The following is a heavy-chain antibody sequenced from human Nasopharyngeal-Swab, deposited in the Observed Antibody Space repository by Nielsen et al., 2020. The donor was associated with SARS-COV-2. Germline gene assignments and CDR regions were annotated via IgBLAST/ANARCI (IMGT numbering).Heavy chain of an antibody. CDR1: GYNFAVHI. J-gene: IGHJ4*02. Sequence: ASVKVSCKASGYNFAVHIMHWVRQAPGQGLEWTGWVNAGNVDTKYSQKFQDRVTSTRDTSADTAYMELSSLRSEDTAVYFCARHFYSRSSRLLYLDYWGQGTLVTVSS. CDR3: ARHFYSRSSRLLYLDY. CDR2: VNAGNVDT. D-gene: IGHD6-6*01. V-gene: IGHV1-3*01.